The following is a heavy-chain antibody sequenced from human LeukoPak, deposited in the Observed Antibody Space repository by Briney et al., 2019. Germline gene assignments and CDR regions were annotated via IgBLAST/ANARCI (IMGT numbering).Heavy chain of an antibody. D-gene: IGHD1-14*01. CDR3: ARLGYNPYCFDY. CDR2: IYYSGST. J-gene: IGHJ4*02. Sequence: SETLSLTCTLSGGSISSGSYYWSWIRQHPGKDLDWLGYIYYSGSTYYNPSLKSRVTISVDTSKNQFSLKLSSVTAADTAVYYCARLGYNPYCFDYWGQGTLVTVSS. CDR1: GGSISSGSYY. V-gene: IGHV4-31*03.